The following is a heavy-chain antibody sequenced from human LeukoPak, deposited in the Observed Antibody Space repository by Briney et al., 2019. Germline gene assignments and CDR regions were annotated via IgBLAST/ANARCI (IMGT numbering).Heavy chain of an antibody. V-gene: IGHV3-23*01. Sequence: GGPLRLSCTVSGFTLSSYEMSWIRQAPGKGLEWVSSIDYDGGSGHYADSVKGRFTISRDNSKNTLYLQMNSLRAEDTAVYYCAKIPQVATYTVPNFDFWGQGTLVTVSS. CDR2: IDYDGGSG. CDR1: GFTLSSYE. D-gene: IGHD3-16*01. CDR3: AKIPQVATYTVPNFDF. J-gene: IGHJ4*02.